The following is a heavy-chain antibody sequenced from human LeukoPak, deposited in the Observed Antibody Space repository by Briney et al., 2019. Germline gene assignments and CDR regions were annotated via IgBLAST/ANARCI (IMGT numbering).Heavy chain of an antibody. CDR3: ARDWYHAIDY. CDR2: ISASGTIT. CDR1: GFTFSSYE. D-gene: IGHD2-2*01. J-gene: IGHJ4*02. Sequence: PGGSLRLSCAASGFTFSSYEMNWVRQAPGKGLEWISYISASGTITHYADSVEGRFTISRDNAKNSLYLQMNSLRAEDTAVYYCARDWYHAIDYWGQGTLVTVSS. V-gene: IGHV3-48*03.